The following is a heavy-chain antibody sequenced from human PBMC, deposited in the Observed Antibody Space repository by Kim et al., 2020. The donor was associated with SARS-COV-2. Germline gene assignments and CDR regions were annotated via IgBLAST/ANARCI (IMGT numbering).Heavy chain of an antibody. D-gene: IGHD6-13*01. CDR1: GFTFSSYA. Sequence: GGSLRLSCAASGFTFSSYAMSWVRQAPGKGLEWVSAISGSGGSTYYADSVKGRFTISRDNSKNTLYLQMNSLRAEDTAVYYCAKARNGIAAAGTLGFDPWGQGTLVTVSS. CDR2: ISGSGGST. V-gene: IGHV3-23*01. J-gene: IGHJ5*02. CDR3: AKARNGIAAAGTLGFDP.